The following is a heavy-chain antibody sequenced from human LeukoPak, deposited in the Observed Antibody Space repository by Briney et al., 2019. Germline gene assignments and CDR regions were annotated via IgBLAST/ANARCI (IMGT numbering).Heavy chain of an antibody. V-gene: IGHV4-34*01. Sequence: PSETLSLTCAVYGGSFSGYYWSWIRQPPGKGLEWNGEINHSGSTNYNPSLKSRVTISVDTSKNQFSLKLSSVTAADTAVYYCARVGFLYYFDYWGQGTLVTVSS. D-gene: IGHD2-15*01. CDR2: INHSGST. J-gene: IGHJ4*02. CDR1: GGSFSGYY. CDR3: ARVGFLYYFDY.